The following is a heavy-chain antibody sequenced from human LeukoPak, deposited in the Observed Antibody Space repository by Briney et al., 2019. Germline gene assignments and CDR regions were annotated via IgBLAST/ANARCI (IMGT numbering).Heavy chain of an antibody. CDR2: ISYDGSNK. CDR3: AKNPDYGGNYYYYYYGMDV. V-gene: IGHV3-30*18. CDR1: GFTFSSYG. J-gene: IGHJ6*02. Sequence: PGRSLRLSCAASGFTFSSYGMHWVRQAPGKGLEWVAVISYDGSNKYYADSVKGRFTISRDNSKNTLYLQMNSLRAEDTAVYYCAKNPDYGGNYYYYYYGMDVWGQGTTVTVSS. D-gene: IGHD4-23*01.